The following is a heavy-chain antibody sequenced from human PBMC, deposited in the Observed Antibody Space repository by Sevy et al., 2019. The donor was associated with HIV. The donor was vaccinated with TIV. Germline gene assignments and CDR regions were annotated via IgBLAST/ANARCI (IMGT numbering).Heavy chain of an antibody. Sequence: GGSLRLSCKASGFIFSNYEMNWVRQAPGKGLEWVSYISPSGHAIYYADSVKGRFTVSRDNAKNSLYLQMNSLRGDDXXXXXXXXXXXXXXXXYAFDLWGQGTMVTVSS. CDR1: GFIFSNYE. V-gene: IGHV3-48*03. J-gene: IGHJ3*01. CDR3: XXXXXXXXXXYAFDL. CDR2: ISPSGHAI.